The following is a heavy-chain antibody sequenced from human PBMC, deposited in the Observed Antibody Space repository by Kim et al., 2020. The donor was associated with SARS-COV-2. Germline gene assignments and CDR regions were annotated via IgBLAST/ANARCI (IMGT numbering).Heavy chain of an antibody. CDR3: ARAGYSGYPLDY. D-gene: IGHD5-12*01. J-gene: IGHJ4*02. CDR2: IIPIFGTA. V-gene: IGHV1-69*13. CDR1: GGTFSSYA. Sequence: SVKVSCKASGGTFSSYAISWVRQAPGQGLEWMGGIIPIFGTANYAQKFQGRVTITADESTSTAYMELSSLRSEDTAVYYCARAGYSGYPLDYWGQGTLVTVSS.